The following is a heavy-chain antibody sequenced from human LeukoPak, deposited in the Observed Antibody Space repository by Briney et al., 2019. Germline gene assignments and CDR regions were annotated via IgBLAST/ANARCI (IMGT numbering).Heavy chain of an antibody. CDR2: IYYSGST. V-gene: IGHV4-30-4*08. J-gene: IGHJ4*02. CDR1: GGSISSGDYY. D-gene: IGHD3-10*01. Sequence: PSETLSLTCTVSGGSISSGDYYWSWLRQPPGQGLEWNGYIYYSGSTYYNPSLKSRVTISVDTSKNQFSLKLSSVTAADTAVYYCARVLLWFGDFDYWGQGTLVTVSS. CDR3: ARVLLWFGDFDY.